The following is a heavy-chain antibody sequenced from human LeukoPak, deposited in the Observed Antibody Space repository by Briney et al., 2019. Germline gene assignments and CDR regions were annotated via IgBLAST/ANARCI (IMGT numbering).Heavy chain of an antibody. J-gene: IGHJ4*02. D-gene: IGHD3-22*01. CDR1: GGSFSGYY. CDR3: ARRDDSSGYHKIFDY. Sequence: SETLSLTCAVYGGSFSGYYWSWIRQPPGKGLEWIGEINHSGSTYYNPSLKSRVTISIDTSKNQFYLKLSSLTAADTAVYYCARRDDSSGYHKIFDYWGPGTLVTVSS. CDR2: INHSGST. V-gene: IGHV4-34*01.